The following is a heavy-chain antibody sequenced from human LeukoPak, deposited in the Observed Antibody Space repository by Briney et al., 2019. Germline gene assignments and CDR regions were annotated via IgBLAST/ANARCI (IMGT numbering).Heavy chain of an antibody. CDR1: GFMFSSNW. CDR3: AKVAAYSNSFDY. Sequence: GGSLRLSCAASGFMFSSNWMSWVRLAPGKGLEWVANIKEDGTETYYVDSVKGRFTISRDNSKNTLYLQMNSLRADDTAVYYCAKVAAYSNSFDYWGQGTLGTVSS. V-gene: IGHV3-7*03. J-gene: IGHJ4*02. D-gene: IGHD4-11*01. CDR2: IKEDGTET.